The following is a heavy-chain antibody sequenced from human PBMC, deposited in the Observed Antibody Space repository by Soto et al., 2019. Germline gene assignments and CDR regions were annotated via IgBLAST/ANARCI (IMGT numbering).Heavy chain of an antibody. CDR1: GFTFSSYG. Sequence: GGSLRLSCAASGFTFSSYGMHWVRQAPGKGLEWVAVISYDGSNKYYADSVKGRFTISRDNSKNTLYLQMNSLRAEDTAVYYCAKRPFRDYVYYYYYGMAVWGQGTTVTVSS. V-gene: IGHV3-30*18. CDR2: ISYDGSNK. CDR3: AKRPFRDYVYYYYYGMAV. J-gene: IGHJ6*02. D-gene: IGHD4-17*01.